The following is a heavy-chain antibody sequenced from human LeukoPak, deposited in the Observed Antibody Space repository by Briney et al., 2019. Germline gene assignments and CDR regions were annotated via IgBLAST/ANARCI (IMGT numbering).Heavy chain of an antibody. D-gene: IGHD3-9*01. J-gene: IGHJ4*02. CDR2: ISSSGSTI. Sequence: GGSLRLSCAASGFTYSDYYMSWIRQAPGKGLEWVSYISSSGSTIYYADSVKGRFTISRDNAKNSLYLQMNSLRAEDTAVYYCAREYRYFDWLDVLDYWGQGTLVTVSS. V-gene: IGHV3-11*01. CDR1: GFTYSDYY. CDR3: AREYRYFDWLDVLDY.